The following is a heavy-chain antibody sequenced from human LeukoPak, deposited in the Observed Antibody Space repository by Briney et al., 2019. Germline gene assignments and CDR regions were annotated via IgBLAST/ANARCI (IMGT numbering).Heavy chain of an antibody. CDR1: GGSISSYY. V-gene: IGHV4-59*01. Sequence: SETLSLTCTVSGGSISSYYWSWIRQPPGKGLEWIGYIYYSGSTNYTPSLKSRVTISVDTSKNQFSLKLSSVTAADTAVYYCAREGGSGYSDYWGQGTLVTVSS. D-gene: IGHD3-3*01. J-gene: IGHJ4*02. CDR2: IYYSGST. CDR3: AREGGSGYSDY.